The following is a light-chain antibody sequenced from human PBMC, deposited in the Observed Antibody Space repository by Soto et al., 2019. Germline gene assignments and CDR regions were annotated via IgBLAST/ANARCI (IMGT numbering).Light chain of an antibody. Sequence: EMVLTQSPGTLSLSPGERATLSCRASQSVSSSFLAWYQQKPGQAPRLLIYGASSRATGIPDRFSGSGSGTDFTLTISRLEPEDVAVYYCQQYDRSPLTFGGGTKVEIK. CDR1: QSVSSSF. V-gene: IGKV3-20*01. CDR3: QQYDRSPLT. J-gene: IGKJ4*01. CDR2: GAS.